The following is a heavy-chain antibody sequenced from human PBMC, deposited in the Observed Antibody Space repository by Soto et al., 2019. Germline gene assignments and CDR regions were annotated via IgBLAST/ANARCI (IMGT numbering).Heavy chain of an antibody. D-gene: IGHD2-2*01. CDR2: IFSSGTT. V-gene: IGHV4-30-4*02. CDR3: ARVDCTSTSCHYYYGMDV. CDR1: GDSIGSGNKY. Sequence: ASETLSLTCTVSGDSIGSGNKYWSWIRQAPGKGLEWIGYIFSSGTTYYNPSLKSRLTMSLDTSQNQFSLKLNSVTAADTAVYYCARVDCTSTSCHYYYGMDVWGQGTTVTVS. J-gene: IGHJ6*01.